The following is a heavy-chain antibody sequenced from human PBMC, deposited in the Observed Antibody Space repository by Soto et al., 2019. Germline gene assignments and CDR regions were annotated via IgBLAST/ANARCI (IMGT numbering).Heavy chain of an antibody. CDR1: GVSISSGNW. Sequence: QVQLQESGPGLVKPSGTLSLACAVSGVSISSGNWWSWVRQPPGKGLEWIGEIYHSGSTNYNPSLKSRVTISVDKSKNQFSLKLSSVTAADTAVYYCAGYYYGSGNYRGNLDYWGQGTLVTVSS. D-gene: IGHD3-10*01. J-gene: IGHJ4*02. V-gene: IGHV4-4*02. CDR2: IYHSGST. CDR3: AGYYYGSGNYRGNLDY.